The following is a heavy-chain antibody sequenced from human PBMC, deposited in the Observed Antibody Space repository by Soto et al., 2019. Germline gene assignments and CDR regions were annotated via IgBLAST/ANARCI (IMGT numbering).Heavy chain of an antibody. J-gene: IGHJ4*02. CDR3: AKGSRADCYSDSDY. CDR1: GGSISSGGYS. V-gene: IGHV4-30-2*01. Sequence: SETLSLTCAVSGGSISSGGYSWSWIRQPPGKGLEWIGYIYHSGSTYYNPSLKSRVTISVDRSKNQFSLKLSSVTAADTALYYCAKGSRADCYSDSDYWGQGTLVTV. CDR2: IYHSGST. D-gene: IGHD2-21*02.